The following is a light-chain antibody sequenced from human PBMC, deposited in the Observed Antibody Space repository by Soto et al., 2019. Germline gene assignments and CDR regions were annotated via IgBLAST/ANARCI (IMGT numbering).Light chain of an antibody. CDR3: CSYAGSSIPVV. CDR1: SSDVGSYHL. Sequence: QSVLTQPASVSGSPGQSITISCTGTSSDVGSYHLVSWYQQHPGKAPKLMIYEGSKRPSGVSNRFSGSKSGNTASLTISGLQAEDEADYYCCSYAGSSIPVVFGGGTKLTVL. J-gene: IGLJ2*01. CDR2: EGS. V-gene: IGLV2-23*01.